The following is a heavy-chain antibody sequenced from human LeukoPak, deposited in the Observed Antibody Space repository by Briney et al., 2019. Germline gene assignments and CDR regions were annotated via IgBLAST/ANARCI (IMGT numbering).Heavy chain of an antibody. Sequence: GGSLRLSCAASGFTFSSYEMNWVRQAPGKGLEWVSYISSSGSTIYYADSVEGRFTISRDNAKNTLYLQMNSLRAEDTAVYYCAELGITMIGGVWGKGTTVTISS. CDR3: AELGITMIGGV. CDR2: ISSSGSTI. D-gene: IGHD3-10*02. J-gene: IGHJ6*04. CDR1: GFTFSSYE. V-gene: IGHV3-48*03.